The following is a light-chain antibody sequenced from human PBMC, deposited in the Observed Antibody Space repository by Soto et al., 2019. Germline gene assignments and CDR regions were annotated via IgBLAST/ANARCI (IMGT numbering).Light chain of an antibody. V-gene: IGKV3-20*01. CDR2: SSS. J-gene: IGKJ1*01. CDR1: QTISGTY. CDR3: QQYGRSPTWT. Sequence: EIVLTQSPGTLSLSPGERATLSCRASQTISGTYLAWYQQKPGQAPRLLIYSSSSRAAGVSDRFSGRGSGTDFSLTISRLEPEDFAMYYCQQYGRSPTWTFGQGTKVDIK.